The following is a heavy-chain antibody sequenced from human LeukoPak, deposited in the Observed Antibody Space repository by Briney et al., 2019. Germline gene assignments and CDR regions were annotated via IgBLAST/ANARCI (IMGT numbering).Heavy chain of an antibody. CDR2: IYSGGST. Sequence: GGSLRLSCAASGFTVSSNYMSWVRQAPGKGLEWVSVIYSGGSTCYADSVKGRFTISRDNSKNTLYLQMNSLRAEDTAVYYCASLTYYFDSSGYYPGYFQHWGQGTLVTVSS. J-gene: IGHJ1*01. V-gene: IGHV3-66*01. CDR3: ASLTYYFDSSGYYPGYFQH. CDR1: GFTVSSNY. D-gene: IGHD3-22*01.